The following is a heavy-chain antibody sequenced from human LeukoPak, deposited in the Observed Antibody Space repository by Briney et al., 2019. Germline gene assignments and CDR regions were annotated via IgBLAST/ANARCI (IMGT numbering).Heavy chain of an antibody. CDR2: ISYDGSNK. V-gene: IGHV3-30*03. Sequence: PGGSLRLSCAASGFTFSSYGMHWVRQAPGKGLEWVAVISYDGSNKYYADSVKGRFTISRDNSKNTLYLQMNSLRAEDTAVYYCARDITPSYSGSDYWGQGTLVTVSS. J-gene: IGHJ4*02. D-gene: IGHD1-26*01. CDR1: GFTFSSYG. CDR3: ARDITPSYSGSDY.